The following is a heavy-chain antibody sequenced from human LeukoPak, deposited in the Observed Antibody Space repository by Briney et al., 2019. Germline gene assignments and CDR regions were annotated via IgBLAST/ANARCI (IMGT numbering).Heavy chain of an antibody. CDR2: FNHSGST. J-gene: IGHJ4*01. V-gene: IGHV4-34*01. CDR3: ARGEGARDCYNYAGPFYFDY. D-gene: IGHD5-24*01. Sequence: HSETLSLTCAVYGGPFSDYYWSWIRQPPGKGLEWIGKFNHSGSTNYSPSLKSRVTISIDTSKNQFSLKLNSMTAADTAVYYCARGEGARDCYNYAGPFYFDYWGHGTLVTVSS. CDR1: GGPFSDYY.